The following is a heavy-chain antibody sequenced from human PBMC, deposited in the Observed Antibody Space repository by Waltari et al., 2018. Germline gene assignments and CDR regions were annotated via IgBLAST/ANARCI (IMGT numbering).Heavy chain of an antibody. J-gene: IGHJ3*02. CDR2: IYYSGST. V-gene: IGHV4-59*01. D-gene: IGHD3-22*01. CDR1: GGSISSYY. Sequence: QVQLQESGPGLVKPSETLSLTCTVSGGSISSYYWSWIRQPPGKGLEWIGYIYYSGSTNYNPSLKSRVTRSVDTSKNQFSLKLSSVTAADTAVYYCAREGTYYYDSSGYYPHAFDIWGQGTMVTVSS. CDR3: AREGTYYYDSSGYYPHAFDI.